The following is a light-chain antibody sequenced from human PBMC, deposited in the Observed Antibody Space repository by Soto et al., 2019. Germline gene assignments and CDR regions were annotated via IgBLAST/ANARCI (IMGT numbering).Light chain of an antibody. V-gene: IGKV1-27*01. CDR1: QGISNY. CDR3: QKYNSAPWT. CDR2: AAS. J-gene: IGKJ1*01. Sequence: DIPMTQSPSSLSASVGDRVTITCRASQGISNYLAWYQQKPGKVPKLLIYAASTLQSGVPSRFSGSGSGTDFTLTIRSLQPEDVATYDCQKYNSAPWTFGQGTKVEIK.